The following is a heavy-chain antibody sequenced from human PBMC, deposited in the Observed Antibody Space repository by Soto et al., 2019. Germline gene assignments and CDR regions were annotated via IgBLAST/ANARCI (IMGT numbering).Heavy chain of an antibody. V-gene: IGHV3-9*01. J-gene: IGHJ5*02. CDR3: AKDTGPVAGNSGFDP. CDR1: GFTFDDYA. CDR2: ISWNSGSI. D-gene: IGHD6-19*01. Sequence: EVQLVESGGGLVQPGRSLRLSCAASGFTFDDYAMPWVRQAPGKGLEWVSGISWNSGSIGYADSVKGRFTISRDNAKNSLYLQMNSLRAEDTALYYCAKDTGPVAGNSGFDPWGQGTLVTVYS.